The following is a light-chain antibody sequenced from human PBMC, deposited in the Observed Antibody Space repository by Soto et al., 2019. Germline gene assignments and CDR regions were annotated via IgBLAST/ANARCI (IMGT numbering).Light chain of an antibody. CDR3: KQRSNWYT. V-gene: IGKV3-11*01. CDR2: ASS. Sequence: EIVLTQSPDTLSLSPGERATLSCSASQSVGSYLAWYQQKPGQAPRLLIYASSNRATGIPARFSGSGSGIDFTLTISSLEPEDFAVYYCKQRSNWYTFGQWTKLEIK. CDR1: QSVGSY. J-gene: IGKJ2*01.